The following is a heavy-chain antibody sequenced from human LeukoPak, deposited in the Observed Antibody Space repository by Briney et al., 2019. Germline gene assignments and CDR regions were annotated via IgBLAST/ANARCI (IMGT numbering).Heavy chain of an antibody. CDR2: IASDGSST. V-gene: IGHV3-74*01. CDR1: GFSFGTYS. CDR3: ARGRPHGNDY. J-gene: IGHJ4*02. D-gene: IGHD4-23*01. Sequence: GGSLRLSCTVSGFSFGTYSMNWVRQAPGKGLVWVSRIASDGSSTTYADSVKGRFSISRDNAKNTLYLQMNSLRVEDTAVYYCARGRPHGNDYWGQGTLVTVSS.